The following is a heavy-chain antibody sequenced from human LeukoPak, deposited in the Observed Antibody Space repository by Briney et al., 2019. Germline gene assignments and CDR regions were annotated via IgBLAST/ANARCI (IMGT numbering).Heavy chain of an antibody. D-gene: IGHD4-23*01. J-gene: IGHJ4*02. CDR2: IYYSGNT. Sequence: SETLSLTCTVSGGSIRSYYWSWIRQPPGKGLEWIGYIYYSGNTNYNLSLKSRVTISIDTSKNQFSLKLSSVTAADTAVYYCARKGDYGGTFFDYWGQGTLVTVSS. CDR1: GGSIRSYY. V-gene: IGHV4-59*08. CDR3: ARKGDYGGTFFDY.